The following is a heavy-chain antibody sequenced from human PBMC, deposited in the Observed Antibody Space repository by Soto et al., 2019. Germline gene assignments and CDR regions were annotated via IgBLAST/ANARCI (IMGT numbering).Heavy chain of an antibody. Sequence: GGSLRLSCAASAFTSISYAIHWVRQAPGKGLEWVAVISYDGSNKYYAASGKGGCTIARDNCQNTLDLQMNSLRPEDTAVYYCARVRGDSTSCQYYYYYYGMDVWGQGTTVTVSS. D-gene: IGHD2-2*01. J-gene: IGHJ6*02. CDR1: AFTSISYA. V-gene: IGHV3-30-3*01. CDR2: ISYDGSNK. CDR3: ARVRGDSTSCQYYYYYYGMDV.